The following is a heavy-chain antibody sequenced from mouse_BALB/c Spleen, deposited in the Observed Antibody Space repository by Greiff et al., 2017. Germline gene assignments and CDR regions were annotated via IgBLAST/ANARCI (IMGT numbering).Heavy chain of an antibody. CDR2: ISDGGSYT. D-gene: IGHD3-3*01. CDR3: AREKGRYAMDY. J-gene: IGHJ4*01. V-gene: IGHV5-4*02. CDR1: GFTFSDYY. Sequence: EVNVVESGGGLVKPGGSLKLSCAASGFTFSDYYMYWVRQTPEKRLEWVATISDGGSYTYYPDSVKGRFTISRDNAKNNLYLQMSSLKSEDTAMYYCAREKGRYAMDYWGQGTSVTVSS.